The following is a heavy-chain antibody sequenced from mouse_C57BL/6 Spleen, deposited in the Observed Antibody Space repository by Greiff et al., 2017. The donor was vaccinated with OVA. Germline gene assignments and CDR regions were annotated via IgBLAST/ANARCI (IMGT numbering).Heavy chain of an antibody. J-gene: IGHJ3*01. D-gene: IGHD2-1*01. CDR1: GFTFSSYA. Sequence: EVQLVESGGGLVKPGGSLKLSCAASGFTFSSYAMSWVRQTPEKRLEWVATISDCGSYTYYPDNVKGRFTISRDNAKNNLYLQMSHLKSEDTAMYYCASYGNYSFAYWGQGTLVTVSA. CDR3: ASYGNYSFAY. CDR2: ISDCGSYT. V-gene: IGHV5-4*01.